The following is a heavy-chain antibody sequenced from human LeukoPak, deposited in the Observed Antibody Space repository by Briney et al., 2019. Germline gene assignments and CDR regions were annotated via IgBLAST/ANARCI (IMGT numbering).Heavy chain of an antibody. CDR1: GGSISSYY. CDR3: ARDIVVVPAAIDYFDY. Sequence: SETLSLTCTISGGSISSYYWSWIRQPPGKGLEWIGYIYYSGSTNYNPSLKSRVTISVDTSKNQFSLKLSSVTAADTAVYYCARDIVVVPAAIDYFDYWGQGTLVTVSS. CDR2: IYYSGST. J-gene: IGHJ4*02. V-gene: IGHV4-59*01. D-gene: IGHD2-2*01.